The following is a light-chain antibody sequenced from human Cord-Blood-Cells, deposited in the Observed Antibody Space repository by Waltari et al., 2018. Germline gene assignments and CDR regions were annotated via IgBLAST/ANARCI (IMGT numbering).Light chain of an antibody. J-gene: IGLJ2*01. CDR3: SSYTSSRV. CDR2: DVS. CDR1: SSDVGGYNY. V-gene: IGLV2-14*01. Sequence: QPALTQPASVSGAPGQSITISCTGPSSDVGGYNYGSWYQQHPGKAPKLMIYDVSNRPSGVSNRCAGSKSGNTASLTISGLQAEDEADYYCSSYTSSRVFGGGTKLTVL.